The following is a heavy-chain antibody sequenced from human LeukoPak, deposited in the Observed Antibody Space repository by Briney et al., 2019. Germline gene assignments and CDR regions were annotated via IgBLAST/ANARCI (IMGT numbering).Heavy chain of an antibody. CDR1: GFTFDDYG. D-gene: IGHD3-22*01. V-gene: IGHV3-20*04. CDR2: INWNGGST. Sequence: GGSLRLSCAASGFTFDDYGMSWVRQAPGKGLEWVSGINWNGGSTTYADSVKGRFTISRDNAKNSLYLQMNSLRAEDTALYYCAKDMSAYSSGYSHFDYWGQGTLVTVSS. CDR3: AKDMSAYSSGYSHFDY. J-gene: IGHJ4*02.